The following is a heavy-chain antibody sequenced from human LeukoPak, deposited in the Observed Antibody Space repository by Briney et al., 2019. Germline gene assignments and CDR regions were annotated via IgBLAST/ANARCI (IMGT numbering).Heavy chain of an antibody. CDR3: AKGPHPYYYGLGSYYNAPEFDY. Sequence: ASVKVSCKASGYTFTSYGISWVRQAPGQGLEWMGWISAYNGNTNYAQKLQGRVTMTTDTSTSTAYMELRSLRSDDTAVYYWAKGPHPYYYGLGSYYNAPEFDYWGQGTLVTVSS. D-gene: IGHD3-10*01. CDR1: GYTFTSYG. V-gene: IGHV1-18*01. J-gene: IGHJ4*02. CDR2: ISAYNGNT.